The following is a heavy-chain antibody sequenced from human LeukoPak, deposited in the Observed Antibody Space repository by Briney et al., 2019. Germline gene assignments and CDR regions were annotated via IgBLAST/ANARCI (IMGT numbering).Heavy chain of an antibody. Sequence: KPGGSLRLSCAASGFTFSSYSMNWVRQAPGKGLEWVSSISSSSSYIYYADSVKGRFTIPRDNAKNSPYLQMNSLRAEDTAVYYCARDLLDYYDSSGYYYAAAFDYWGQGTLVTVSS. CDR2: ISSSSSYI. V-gene: IGHV3-21*01. CDR1: GFTFSSYS. D-gene: IGHD3-22*01. CDR3: ARDLLDYYDSSGYYYAAAFDY. J-gene: IGHJ4*02.